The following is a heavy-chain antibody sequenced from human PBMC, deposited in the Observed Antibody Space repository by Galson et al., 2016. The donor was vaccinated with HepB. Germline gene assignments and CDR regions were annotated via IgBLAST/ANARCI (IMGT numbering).Heavy chain of an antibody. V-gene: IGHV6-1*01. CDR2: TYYRSTWYV. D-gene: IGHD6-13*01. J-gene: IGHJ4*02. CDR1: GDSVSSNGAA. CDR3: ARDPPYSNSALDY. Sequence: CAISGDSVSSNGAAWNWIRHSPAGGLEWLGRTYYRSTWYVDYAESVKSRITINADTSKNQFSLQLDSVTLEDTAIYYCARDPPYSNSALDYWGQGTLVTVSS.